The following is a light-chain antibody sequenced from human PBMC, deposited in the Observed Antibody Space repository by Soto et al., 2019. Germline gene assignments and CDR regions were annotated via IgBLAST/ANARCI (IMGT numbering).Light chain of an antibody. CDR2: EVS. CDR3: SSYAGSNTAYV. Sequence: QSALTQPPSASGSPGQSVTISCTGTSSDVGGYNYVSWYQQHPGKVPKLMIYEVSKRPSGVPDRFSGSKSGNTASLTVSGLQADDDADYYCSSYAGSNTAYVFGTGTKLTVL. V-gene: IGLV2-8*01. CDR1: SSDVGGYNY. J-gene: IGLJ1*01.